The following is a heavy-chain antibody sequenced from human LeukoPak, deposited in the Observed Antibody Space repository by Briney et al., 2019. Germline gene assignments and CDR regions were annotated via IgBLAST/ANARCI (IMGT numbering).Heavy chain of an antibody. V-gene: IGHV1-2*02. D-gene: IGHD2-2*01. CDR3: ARAGLGYCSSTSCPEDYYMDV. J-gene: IGHJ6*03. Sequence: GASVKVSCKASGYTFTGYYMHWVRQAPGQGLEWMGWINPNSGGTNYGQKFQGRVTMTRDTSISTAYMELSRLRSDDTAVYYCARAGLGYCSSTSCPEDYYMDVWGKGTTVTVSS. CDR2: INPNSGGT. CDR1: GYTFTGYY.